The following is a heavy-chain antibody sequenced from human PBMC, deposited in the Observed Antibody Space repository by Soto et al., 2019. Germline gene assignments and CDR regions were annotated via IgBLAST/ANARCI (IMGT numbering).Heavy chain of an antibody. J-gene: IGHJ5*02. D-gene: IGHD3-10*01. CDR3: TRGNYYGSGNPGGFDP. CDR2: IRSKAYGGTT. CDR1: GITFGDYA. Sequence: EVQLVESGGGLVKPGRSLRLSCTASGITFGDYAMSWFRQAPGKGLEWVGFIRSKAYGGTTEYAASVKGRFTISRDDSKSIAYLQMNSLKTEDTAVYYCTRGNYYGSGNPGGFDPWGQGTLVTVSS. V-gene: IGHV3-49*05.